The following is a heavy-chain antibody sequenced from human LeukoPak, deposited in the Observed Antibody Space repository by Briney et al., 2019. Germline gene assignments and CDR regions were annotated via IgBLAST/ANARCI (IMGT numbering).Heavy chain of an antibody. V-gene: IGHV1-18*01. Sequence: ASVKVSCKASGYTFTSYGISWVRQAPGQGLEWVGWISAYNGNTNYAQKLQGRVTMTTDTSTSTAYMELRSLRSDDTAVYYCARDLSGSYSGYFQHWGQGTLVTVSS. J-gene: IGHJ1*01. CDR2: ISAYNGNT. CDR1: GYTFTSYG. D-gene: IGHD1-26*01. CDR3: ARDLSGSYSGYFQH.